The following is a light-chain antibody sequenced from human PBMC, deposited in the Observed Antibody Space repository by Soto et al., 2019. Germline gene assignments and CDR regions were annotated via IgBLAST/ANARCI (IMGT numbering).Light chain of an antibody. J-gene: IGKJ1*01. CDR3: QQYNSYSEA. CDR1: QSISSY. Sequence: DIQMTQSPSSLSASVGDRFTITCRASQSISSYLNWYQQKPGKAPKLLIYAASSLQSGVPSRFSGSGSGTEFTLTISSLQPDDFATYYCQQYNSYSEAFGQGTKVDIK. V-gene: IGKV1-39*01. CDR2: AAS.